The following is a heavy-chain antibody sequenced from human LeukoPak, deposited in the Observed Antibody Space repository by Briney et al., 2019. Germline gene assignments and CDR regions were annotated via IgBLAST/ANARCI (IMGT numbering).Heavy chain of an antibody. V-gene: IGHV3-33*08. CDR1: GFTFSSYG. D-gene: IGHD2-2*01. CDR3: AREKLILGYCSSTSCYPTNWFDP. J-gene: IGHJ5*02. Sequence: GGSLRLSCVASGFTFSSYGMHWVRQAPGKGLEWVAVIWYDGSNKYYADSVKGRFTISRDNSKNTLYLQMNSLRAEDTAVYYCAREKLILGYCSSTSCYPTNWFDPWGQGTLVTVSS. CDR2: IWYDGSNK.